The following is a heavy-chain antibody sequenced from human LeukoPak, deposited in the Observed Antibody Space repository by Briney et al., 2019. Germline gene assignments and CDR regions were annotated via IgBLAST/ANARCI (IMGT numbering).Heavy chain of an antibody. CDR3: VITAGWTTATDH. V-gene: IGHV3-11*04. CDR2: ISKSGDTI. Sequence: GGSLRLSCAASGITFSDYYMSWIRQAPGKGLEWLSYISKSGDTIYYADSVRGRFTISRDNARNSLYLQMNSLNVADTATYYCVITAGWTTATDHWGQGALVTVSS. CDR1: GITFSDYY. D-gene: IGHD1-14*01. J-gene: IGHJ5*02.